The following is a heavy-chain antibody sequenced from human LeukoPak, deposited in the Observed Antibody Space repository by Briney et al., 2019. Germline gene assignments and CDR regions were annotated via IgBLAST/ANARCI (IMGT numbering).Heavy chain of an antibody. CDR3: AKTASSGWYYFDY. Sequence: GGSLRLSCAASGFTFSGYWMSWVRQSPGKGLEWVANIKQDGSEKYYVDSVKGRFTISRDDSKNTLYLQINSLRAEDTAVYYCAKTASSGWYYFDYWGQGTLVTVSS. V-gene: IGHV3-7*02. CDR1: GFTFSGYW. CDR2: IKQDGSEK. D-gene: IGHD6-19*01. J-gene: IGHJ4*02.